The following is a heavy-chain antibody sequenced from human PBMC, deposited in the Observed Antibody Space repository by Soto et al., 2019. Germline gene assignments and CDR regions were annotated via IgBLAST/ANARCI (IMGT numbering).Heavy chain of an antibody. V-gene: IGHV4-59*08. CDR2: IYYSGST. Sequence: PSETLSLTCTVSGGSFSSYYWSWIRQPPGKGLKKIGYIYYSGSTTDNPSLKSRVTITVDTSKNQFSLKLSPVTASDTAVKYRERHHYDSSGYYSVADPWGQGTLVTVSS. D-gene: IGHD3-22*01. CDR1: GGSFSSYY. J-gene: IGHJ5*02. CDR3: ERHHYDSSGYYSVADP.